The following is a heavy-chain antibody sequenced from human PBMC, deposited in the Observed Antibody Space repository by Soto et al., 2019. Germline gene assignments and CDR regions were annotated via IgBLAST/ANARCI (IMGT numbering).Heavy chain of an antibody. CDR3: AREGLYSSSSDY. V-gene: IGHV3-33*01. CDR2: IWYDGSNK. J-gene: IGHJ4*02. D-gene: IGHD6-6*01. CDR1: GFTFSSYG. Sequence: GGSLRLSCAASGFTFSSYGMHWVRQAPGKGLEWVAVIWYDGSNKYYADSVKGRFTISRDNSKNTLYLQMNSLRAEDTAVYYCAREGLYSSSSDYWGQGTLVTVSS.